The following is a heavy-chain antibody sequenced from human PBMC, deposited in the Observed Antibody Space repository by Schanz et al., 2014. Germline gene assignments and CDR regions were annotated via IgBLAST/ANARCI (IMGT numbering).Heavy chain of an antibody. CDR3: AKSQGSSFDS. V-gene: IGHV3-23*01. D-gene: IGHD6-13*01. CDR1: GFAFSSYG. Sequence: EVQLLESGGGLVQPGGSLRLSCLASGFAFSSYGMNWLRQAPGKGLEWVSLISDSGDTAYYADSVKGRFTISRDNFKGALYLQMSSLRAEDTAVYYCAKSQGSSFDSWGQGTLVTVSS. CDR2: ISDSGDTA. J-gene: IGHJ4*02.